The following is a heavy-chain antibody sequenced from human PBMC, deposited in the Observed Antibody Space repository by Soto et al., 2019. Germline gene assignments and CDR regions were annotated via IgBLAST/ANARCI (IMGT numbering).Heavy chain of an antibody. CDR3: ARVPDR. CDR1: GGSISRCGYS. CDR2: IYHSGST. Sequence: PSETLSLTCAASGGSISRCGYSWSWIRQPPGKGLEWIGYIYHSGSTYYNPSLKSRVTISVDRSKNQFSLKLSSVTAADTAVYYCARVPDRWGQGTLVTVSS. V-gene: IGHV4-30-2*01. J-gene: IGHJ5*02. D-gene: IGHD2-2*01.